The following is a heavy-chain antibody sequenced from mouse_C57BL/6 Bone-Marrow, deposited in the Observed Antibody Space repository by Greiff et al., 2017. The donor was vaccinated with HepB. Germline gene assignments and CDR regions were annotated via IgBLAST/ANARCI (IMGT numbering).Heavy chain of an antibody. CDR2: IHPNSGST. D-gene: IGHD1-1*01. CDR1: GYTFTSYW. Sequence: QVQLQQSGAELVKPGASVKLSCKASGYTFTSYWMHWVKQRPGQGLEWIGMIHPNSGSTNYNEKFKSKATLTVDKSSSTAYMQLSSLTSEDSAVYYCARPLITTVVARGYWGQGTTLTVSS. CDR3: ARPLITTVVARGY. J-gene: IGHJ2*01. V-gene: IGHV1-64*01.